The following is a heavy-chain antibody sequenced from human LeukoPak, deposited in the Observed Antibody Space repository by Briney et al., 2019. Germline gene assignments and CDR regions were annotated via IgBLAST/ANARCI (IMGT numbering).Heavy chain of an antibody. Sequence: ASVKVSCKASGGTFSSYAISWVRQAPGQGLEWMGRIIPILGIANYAQKFQGRVTITADKSTSTAYMELGSLRSEDTAVYYCARDPGIMITFGGVTSYFDYWGQGTLVTVSS. J-gene: IGHJ4*02. CDR1: GGTFSSYA. CDR3: ARDPGIMITFGGVTSYFDY. V-gene: IGHV1-69*04. CDR2: IIPILGIA. D-gene: IGHD3-16*01.